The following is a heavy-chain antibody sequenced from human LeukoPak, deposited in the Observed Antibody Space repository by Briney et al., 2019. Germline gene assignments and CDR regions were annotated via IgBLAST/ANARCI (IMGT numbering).Heavy chain of an antibody. V-gene: IGHV3-15*01. J-gene: IGHJ3*02. CDR1: GITFSNAW. Sequence: PGGSLRLSCAASGITFSNAWMSWVRQAPGKGLEWVGRIKSKTDGGTTDYAAPVKGRFTISRDDSKNTLYLQMNSLKTEDTAVYYCTTEGLLWFGELYRDAFDIWGQGTMVTVSS. CDR3: TTEGLLWFGELYRDAFDI. CDR2: IKSKTDGGTT. D-gene: IGHD3-10*01.